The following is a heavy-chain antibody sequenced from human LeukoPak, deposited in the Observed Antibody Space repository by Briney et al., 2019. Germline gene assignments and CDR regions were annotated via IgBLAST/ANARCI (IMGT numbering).Heavy chain of an antibody. Sequence: GGSLRLSCAASGFTFSSYGMHWVRQAPGKGLEWVAVISYDGSNKYYADSVKGRFTISRDNSKNTLYLQMNSLRAEDTAVYYCAKGPPIAVADYYFDYWGQGTLVTVSS. D-gene: IGHD6-19*01. CDR3: AKGPPIAVADYYFDY. CDR2: ISYDGSNK. V-gene: IGHV3-30*18. CDR1: GFTFSSYG. J-gene: IGHJ4*02.